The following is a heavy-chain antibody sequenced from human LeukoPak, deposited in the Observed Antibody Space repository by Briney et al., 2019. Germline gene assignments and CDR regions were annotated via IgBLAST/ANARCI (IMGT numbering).Heavy chain of an antibody. V-gene: IGHV3-23*01. J-gene: IGHJ4*02. CDR2: VSGSGGST. Sequence: GGSLRLSCAASGFTFSNYAMSWVRQSPRKGLEWVSAVSGSGGSTYYADSVRGRFIVSRDNSQITLYLQMNSLGAEDTAVYFCARGPLTEVAGTTWDSWGRGTLITVSS. CDR1: GFTFSNYA. D-gene: IGHD6-19*01. CDR3: ARGPLTEVAGTTWDS.